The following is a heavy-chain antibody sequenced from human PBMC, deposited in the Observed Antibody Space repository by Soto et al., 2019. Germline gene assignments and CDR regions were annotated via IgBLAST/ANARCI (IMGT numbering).Heavy chain of an antibody. V-gene: IGHV3-21*01. CDR2: ISTSGDLT. Sequence: VGTLISSFAPPGFPFSTYPMTWARRVQGKGLEWVSSISTSGDLTYYADSVKGRFTISRDNAKNSVSLQMNSLRAEDTAVYYCAREETAWPLAYGLDVWGQGTTVTVSS. CDR3: AREETAWPLAYGLDV. CDR1: GFPFSTYP. D-gene: IGHD2-21*02. J-gene: IGHJ6*02.